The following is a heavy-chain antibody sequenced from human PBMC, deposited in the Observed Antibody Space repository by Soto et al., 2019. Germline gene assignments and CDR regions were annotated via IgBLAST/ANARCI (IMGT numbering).Heavy chain of an antibody. CDR2: MYYTGVT. Sequence: SETLSLPCSLSPGSLRSGNHFWNWIRQPPGRGLEWLGYMYYTGVTNYNPSLKSRVSMSVDTSKSQFSLKLTSLTAADTAVYYCARGGEPLGYYGLDVWGQGTTVTASS. V-gene: IGHV4-61*01. J-gene: IGHJ6*02. D-gene: IGHD3-10*01. CDR1: PGSLRSGNHF. CDR3: ARGGEPLGYYGLDV.